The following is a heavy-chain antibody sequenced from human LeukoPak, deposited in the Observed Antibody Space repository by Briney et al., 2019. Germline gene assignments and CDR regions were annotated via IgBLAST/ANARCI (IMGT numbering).Heavy chain of an antibody. D-gene: IGHD6-13*01. CDR2: MNPNSGNT. J-gene: IGHJ4*02. Sequence: ASVKVSCKASGGTFSSYAISWVRQATGQGLEWMGWMNPNSGNTGYAQKFQGRVTMTRNTSISTAYMELSSLRSEDTAVYYCARGPAAGTCIDYWGQGTLVTVSS. V-gene: IGHV1-8*02. CDR1: GGTFSSYA. CDR3: ARGPAAGTCIDY.